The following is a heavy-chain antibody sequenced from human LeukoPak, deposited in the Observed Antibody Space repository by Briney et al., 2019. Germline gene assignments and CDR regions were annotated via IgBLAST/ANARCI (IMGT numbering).Heavy chain of an antibody. V-gene: IGHV3-23*01. J-gene: IGHJ4*02. CDR2: ISGSGDNT. D-gene: IGHD6-19*01. Sequence: GGSLKLSCAASEFSFSSHAMSWVRQAPGKGLDWVSSISGSGDNTYYAESAKGRFTISRDNSKNTLFLQMNSLRAEDTAVFYCAKRSGYTTGWFFDFWGQGTLVTVSS. CDR3: AKRSGYTTGWFFDF. CDR1: EFSFSSHA.